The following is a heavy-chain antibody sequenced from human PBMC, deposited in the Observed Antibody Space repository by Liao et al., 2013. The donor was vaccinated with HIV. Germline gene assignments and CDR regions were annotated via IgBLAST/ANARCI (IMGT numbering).Heavy chain of an antibody. CDR3: ARAKWFGESGWFDP. Sequence: QVQLQESGPGLVKPSETLSLTCTVSGGSISSYYWSWIRQPAGKGLEWIGRISTTGSTNYNPSLKSRVTMSVDTSKNQLSLKLNSVTAADTAMYYCARAKWFGESGWFDPWGQGTLVTVSS. J-gene: IGHJ5*02. V-gene: IGHV4-4*07. D-gene: IGHD3-10*01. CDR2: ISTTGST. CDR1: GGSISSYY.